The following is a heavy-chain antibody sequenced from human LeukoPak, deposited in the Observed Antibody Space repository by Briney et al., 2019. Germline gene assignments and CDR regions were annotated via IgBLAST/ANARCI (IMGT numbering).Heavy chain of an antibody. V-gene: IGHV1-69*13. D-gene: IGHD3-22*01. Sequence: SVKVSCKASGGTFSSYAISWVRQAPGQGLEWMGGIIPIFGTANCAQKFQGRVTITADESTSTAYMELSSLRSEDTAVYYCARDSYDSSGYYCGMDVWGQGTTVTVSS. CDR3: ARDSYDSSGYYCGMDV. CDR1: GGTFSSYA. J-gene: IGHJ6*02. CDR2: IIPIFGTA.